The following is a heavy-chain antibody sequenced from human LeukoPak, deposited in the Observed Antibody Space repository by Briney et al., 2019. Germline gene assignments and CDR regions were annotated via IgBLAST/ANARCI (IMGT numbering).Heavy chain of an antibody. Sequence: GESLRISCKGSGYSFTSYWISWVRQMPGKGLEWMGRIDPSDSYTNYSPSFQGHVTISADKSISTAYLQWSSLKASDTAMYYCARQPGYCSSTRCPPPPYYYYGMDVWGQGTTVTVSS. CDR2: IDPSDSYT. J-gene: IGHJ6*02. D-gene: IGHD2-2*01. CDR1: GYSFTSYW. V-gene: IGHV5-10-1*01. CDR3: ARQPGYCSSTRCPPPPYYYYGMDV.